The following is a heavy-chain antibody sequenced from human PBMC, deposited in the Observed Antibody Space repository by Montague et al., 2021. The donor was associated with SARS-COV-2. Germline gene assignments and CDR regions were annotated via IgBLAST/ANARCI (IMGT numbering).Heavy chain of an antibody. CDR3: ARIRDYDILTGSYSGFDY. D-gene: IGHD3-9*01. CDR2: IDWDDDK. CDR1: GFSLSTSEMC. Sequence: PALVKPTQTLTLTCTFSGFSLSTSEMCVSWIRQPPGKALEWLALIDWDDDKYYSTSLKTRLTISKDTSKNQVVLTMTNMDPVDTATYYCARIRDYDILTGSYSGFDYWGQGTRVTVSS. J-gene: IGHJ4*02. V-gene: IGHV2-70*01.